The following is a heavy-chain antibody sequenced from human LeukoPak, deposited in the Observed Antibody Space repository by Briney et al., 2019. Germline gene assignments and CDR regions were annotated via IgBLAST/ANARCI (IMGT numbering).Heavy chain of an antibody. CDR3: ARMRSSWYFDH. V-gene: IGHV3-11*01. D-gene: IGHD6-13*01. CDR1: GFTFSDYL. Sequence: KSGGSLRLSCAASGFTFSDYLMTWGRQAPGKGLEWVSYISNSGGTIFYSESVKGRFTISRDNAKNLLYLEMDSLRDGDTAVYYCARMRSSWYFDHWGQGSLVTVSS. CDR2: ISNSGGTI. J-gene: IGHJ4*02.